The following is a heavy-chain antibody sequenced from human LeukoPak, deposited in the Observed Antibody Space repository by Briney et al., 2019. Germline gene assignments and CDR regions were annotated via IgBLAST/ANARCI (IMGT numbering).Heavy chain of an antibody. CDR2: IRYDGSNK. V-gene: IGHV3-30*02. D-gene: IGHD3-22*01. CDR3: ANSRGYYDSSAPIPDY. Sequence: PGGSLRLSCGASGFTFSSHGMHWVRQAPGKGLEWVAFIRYDGSNKYYADSVKGRFTISRDNSKNTLYLQMNSLRAEDTAVYYCANSRGYYDSSAPIPDYWGQGTLVTVSS. J-gene: IGHJ4*02. CDR1: GFTFSSHG.